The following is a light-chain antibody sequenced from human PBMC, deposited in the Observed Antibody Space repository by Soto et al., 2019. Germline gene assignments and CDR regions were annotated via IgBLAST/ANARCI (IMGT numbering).Light chain of an antibody. CDR2: EVS. CDR1: SSDVGGYNF. J-gene: IGLJ2*01. Sequence: QSVLTQPPSASGSPGQSVTISCTGTSSDVGGYNFVSWYQQHPGKAPKLMIYEVSERPSGVPDRFSGSKSGNTASLTVSGLQAEDEDDYYCSSYAGSNIVVFGGGNKLTVL. CDR3: SSYAGSNIVV. V-gene: IGLV2-8*01.